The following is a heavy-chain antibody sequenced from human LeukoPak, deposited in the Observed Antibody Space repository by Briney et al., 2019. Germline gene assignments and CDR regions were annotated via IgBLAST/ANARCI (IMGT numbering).Heavy chain of an antibody. CDR2: INHSGST. V-gene: IGHV4-34*01. J-gene: IGHJ2*01. Sequence: KPSETLSLTCAVYGGSFSGYYWSWIRQPPGKGLEWIGEINHSGSTNYNPSLKSRVTISVDTSKNQFSLKLSSVTAADTAVYYCARHSHSAVAGTQYFDLWGRGTLVTVSS. CDR1: GGSFSGYY. CDR3: ARHSHSAVAGTQYFDL. D-gene: IGHD6-19*01.